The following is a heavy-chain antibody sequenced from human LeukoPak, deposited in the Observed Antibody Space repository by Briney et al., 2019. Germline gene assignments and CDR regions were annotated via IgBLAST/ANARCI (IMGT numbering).Heavy chain of an antibody. Sequence: GESLKISCKGSGYSLTSYWIGWVRQMPGKGLEWMGIIYPGDSDTRYSPSFQGQVTISADKSISTAYLQWSSLKASDTAMYYCARHSGYSGSYFYYYYGMDVWGQGTTVTVSS. D-gene: IGHD1-26*01. V-gene: IGHV5-51*01. CDR2: IYPGDSDT. CDR3: ARHSGYSGSYFYYYYGMDV. CDR1: GYSLTSYW. J-gene: IGHJ6*02.